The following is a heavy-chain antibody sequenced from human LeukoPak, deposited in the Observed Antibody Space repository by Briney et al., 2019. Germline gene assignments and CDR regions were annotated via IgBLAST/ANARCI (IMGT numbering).Heavy chain of an antibody. Sequence: LSLTCTVSGGSTSSYYWSWIRQPPGKGLEWVGFIRNKAYGGTAEYAASVKGRFTISRDDSESIAYLQMDSLKTEDTAVYYCSREVRYFDWFQADYWGQGTLVTVSS. D-gene: IGHD3-9*01. CDR1: GGSTSSYY. J-gene: IGHJ4*02. CDR2: IRNKAYGGTA. CDR3: SREVRYFDWFQADY. V-gene: IGHV3-49*03.